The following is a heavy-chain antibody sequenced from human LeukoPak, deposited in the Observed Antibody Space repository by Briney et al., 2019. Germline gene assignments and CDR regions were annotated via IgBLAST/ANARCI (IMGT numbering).Heavy chain of an antibody. CDR3: ARAAADDAFDI. J-gene: IGHJ3*02. Sequence: SETLSLTCAVYGGSFSGYYWSWIRQPPGKGLGWIGEINHSGSNNYNPSLKSRVTISVDTSKNQFSLKLSSVTAADTAVYYCARAAADDAFDIWGQGTMVTVSS. V-gene: IGHV4-34*01. CDR2: INHSGSN. CDR1: GGSFSGYY. D-gene: IGHD2-15*01.